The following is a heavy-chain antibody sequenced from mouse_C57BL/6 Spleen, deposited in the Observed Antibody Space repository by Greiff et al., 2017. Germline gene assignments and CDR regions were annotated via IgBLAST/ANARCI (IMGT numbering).Heavy chain of an antibody. Sequence: VQLQQSGAELARPGASVKMSCKASVYTFSSYTMLWVKQRCAQGVEWIGYINPSSGYTKYNQKFKDKATLTADKSSSTAYMQLSSLTSEDSAVYYCARSVGNFAWFAYWGQGTLVTVSA. D-gene: IGHD2-1*01. V-gene: IGHV1-4*01. CDR1: VYTFSSYT. J-gene: IGHJ3*01. CDR3: ARSVGNFAWFAY. CDR2: INPSSGYT.